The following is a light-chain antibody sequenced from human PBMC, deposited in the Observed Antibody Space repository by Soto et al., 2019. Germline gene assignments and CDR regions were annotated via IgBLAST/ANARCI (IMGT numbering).Light chain of an antibody. CDR1: QSVSSTY. V-gene: IGKV3-20*01. CDR2: GAS. Sequence: DIVLTQSPGTLSLSPGERATLSCRASQSVSSTYLAWYQQKPGQAPRLLIFGASSRATGIPDRFSGSGSGTDFTLSISSLEPEEFAVYYCHRFYNSPSMFGQGTKVEIK. CDR3: HRFYNSPSM. J-gene: IGKJ1*01.